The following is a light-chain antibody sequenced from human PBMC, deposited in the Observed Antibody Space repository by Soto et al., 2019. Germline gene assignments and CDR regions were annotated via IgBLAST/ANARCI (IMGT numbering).Light chain of an antibody. V-gene: IGKV1-39*01. J-gene: IGKJ1*01. CDR1: QRISSY. CDR2: PAS. CDR3: QQSYSTPPT. Sequence: DIQMTQSPSSLSASVGDRVTITCRASQRISSYLNWYQQKPGKAPKLLIYPASSLQSGVPSRFSGSGSGTDFTLTISSLQPEDFATYYCQQSYSTPPTFGQGTKVEIK.